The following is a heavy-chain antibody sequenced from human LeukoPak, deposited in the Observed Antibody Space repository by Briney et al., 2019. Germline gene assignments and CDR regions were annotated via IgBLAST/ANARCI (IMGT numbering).Heavy chain of an antibody. CDR3: ATSRYYYDSSGYYPFDY. J-gene: IGHJ4*02. V-gene: IGHV3-74*01. CDR1: GFTFSNYW. Sequence: GGSLRLSCAASGFTFSNYWMHWVRQVPGKGLVWVSRINDDGSATFYADSVKGRFTISRDSAKNTLFLQMNSLRAEDTAVYYCATSRYYYDSSGYYPFDYWGQGTLVTVSS. CDR2: INDDGSAT. D-gene: IGHD3-22*01.